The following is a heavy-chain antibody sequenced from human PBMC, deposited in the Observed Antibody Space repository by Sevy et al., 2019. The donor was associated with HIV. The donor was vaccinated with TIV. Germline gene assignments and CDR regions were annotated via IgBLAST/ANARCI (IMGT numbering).Heavy chain of an antibody. CDR1: GYSISSGYY. Sequence: SETLSLTCTVSGYSISSGYYWGWIRQPPGKGLEWIGSIYHSGSTYYNPSLKSRVTISVDTSKNQFSLKLSPVTAADTAVYYCARGELYSGGGGYCSGGSGYSGLWFDPWGQGTLVTVSS. D-gene: IGHD2-15*01. V-gene: IGHV4-38-2*02. J-gene: IGHJ5*02. CDR3: ARGELYSGGGGYCSGGSGYSGLWFDP. CDR2: IYHSGST.